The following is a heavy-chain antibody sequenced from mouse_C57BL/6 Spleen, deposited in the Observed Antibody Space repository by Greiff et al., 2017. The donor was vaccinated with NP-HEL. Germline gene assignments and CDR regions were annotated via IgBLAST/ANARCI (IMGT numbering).Heavy chain of an antibody. CDR2: IYPRDGST. D-gene: IGHD1-3*01. CDR3: ANVGVATTWGVAY. V-gene: IGHV1-78*01. Sequence: QVQLQQSDAELVKPGASVKISCKVSGYTFTDHTIHWMKQRPEQGLEWIGNIYPRDGSTKYNEKFQGKATLTADKSSSKAYMQLNSLTSEDSAVLFCANVGVATTWGVAYGVQGTLVTVSA. CDR1: GYTFTDHT. J-gene: IGHJ3*01.